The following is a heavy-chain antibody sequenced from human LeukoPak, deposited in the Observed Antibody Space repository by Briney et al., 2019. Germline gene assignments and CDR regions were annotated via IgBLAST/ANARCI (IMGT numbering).Heavy chain of an antibody. V-gene: IGHV4-39*07. Sequence: SETLSLTCTVSGGSISSSSYYWGWIRQPPGEGLEWIGSIYYSGSTYYNPSLKSRVTISVDTSKNQFSLKLSSVTAADTAVYYCQSRDYYDSSGLFGFDYWGQGTLVTVSS. D-gene: IGHD3-22*01. CDR2: IYYSGST. CDR1: GGSISSSSYY. J-gene: IGHJ4*02. CDR3: QSRDYYDSSGLFGFDY.